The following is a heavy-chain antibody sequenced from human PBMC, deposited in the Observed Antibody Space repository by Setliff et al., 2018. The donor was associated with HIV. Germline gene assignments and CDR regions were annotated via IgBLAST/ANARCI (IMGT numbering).Heavy chain of an antibody. CDR3: AKDYKTITMVRGVKEGLDY. Sequence: PGGSLRLSCVASGFTLGGFGMHWVRQAPGKGLEWVAFIQYDGSDKYYADSVKGRFTISRDNFKNTVYLQMSSLRSEDTAVYYCAKDYKTITMVRGVKEGLDYWGQGTLVTVSS. J-gene: IGHJ4*02. V-gene: IGHV3-30*02. CDR2: IQYDGSDK. CDR1: GFTLGGFG. D-gene: IGHD3-10*01.